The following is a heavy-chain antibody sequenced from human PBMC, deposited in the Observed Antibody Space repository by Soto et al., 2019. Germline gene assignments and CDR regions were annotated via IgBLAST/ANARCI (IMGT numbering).Heavy chain of an antibody. CDR3: ATHREGATYYFDY. J-gene: IGHJ4*02. D-gene: IGHD1-26*01. CDR2: IKADGSEK. CDR1: GFTFSNHW. V-gene: IGHV3-7*03. Sequence: PGGSLRLSCAGSGFTFSNHWMNWVRQAPGKGLEWVANIKADGSEKYYVDSVKGRFTISRDNAKNSLYLQMNSLRAEDTAVYYCATHREGATYYFDYWGQGTLVTVSS.